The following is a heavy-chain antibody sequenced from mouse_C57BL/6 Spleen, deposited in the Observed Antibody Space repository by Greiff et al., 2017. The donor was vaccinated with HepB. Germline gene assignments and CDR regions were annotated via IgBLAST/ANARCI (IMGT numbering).Heavy chain of an antibody. V-gene: IGHV5-17*01. CDR2: ISSGSSTI. J-gene: IGHJ4*01. Sequence: EVQGVESGGGLVKPGGSLKLSCAASGFTFSDYGMHWVRQAPEKGLEWVAYISSGSSTIYYADTVKGRFTISRDNAKNTLFLQMTSLRSEDTAMYYCARHFSNYVTYAMDYWGQGTSVTVSS. D-gene: IGHD2-5*01. CDR1: GFTFSDYG. CDR3: ARHFSNYVTYAMDY.